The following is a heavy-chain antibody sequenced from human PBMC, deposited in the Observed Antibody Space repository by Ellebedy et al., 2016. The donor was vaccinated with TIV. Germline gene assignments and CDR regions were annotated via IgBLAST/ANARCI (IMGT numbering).Heavy chain of an antibody. D-gene: IGHD6-13*01. Sequence: SETLSLTCTISGHSISSGYYWAWVRQPPGKGLEWIATIYHSGSSYYNPSLMSRVTISVYTSKNQFSLKLTSLTAADTAVYYCARIGWGSTWTNFDSWGQGTLVTVSS. CDR2: IYHSGSS. CDR3: ARIGWGSTWTNFDS. CDR1: GHSISSGYY. J-gene: IGHJ4*02. V-gene: IGHV4-38-2*02.